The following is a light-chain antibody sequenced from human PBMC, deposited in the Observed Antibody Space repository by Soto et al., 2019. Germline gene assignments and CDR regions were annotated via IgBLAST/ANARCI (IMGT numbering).Light chain of an antibody. CDR2: DVS. CDR1: SSDVGRYDY. Sequence: QSVLTQPPSASGSPGQSVTISCTGTSSDVGRYDYVSWYQHHTGKAPKLIIYDVSQRPSGVPDRFSGSKSGNTASLTVSGLQAEDEADYYCNSYADSNTYLFGPGTNVTVL. V-gene: IGLV2-8*01. CDR3: NSYADSNTYL. J-gene: IGLJ1*01.